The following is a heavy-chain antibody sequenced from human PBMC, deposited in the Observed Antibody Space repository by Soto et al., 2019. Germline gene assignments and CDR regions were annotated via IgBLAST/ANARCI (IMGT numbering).Heavy chain of an antibody. CDR3: AREGRAGFGEWYGMDV. CDR2: ISYDGSNK. J-gene: IGHJ6*02. Sequence: QVQLVESGGGVVQPGRSLRLSCAASGFTFSSYAMHWVRQAPGKGLEWVAVISYDGSNKYYADSVKGRFTISRDNSKNTRYLQMNSLRAEDTAGYYCAREGRAGFGEWYGMDVWGQGTTVTVSS. CDR1: GFTFSSYA. V-gene: IGHV3-30-3*01. D-gene: IGHD3-10*01.